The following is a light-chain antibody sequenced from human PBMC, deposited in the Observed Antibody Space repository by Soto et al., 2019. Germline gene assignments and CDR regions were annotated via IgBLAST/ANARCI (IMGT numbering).Light chain of an antibody. V-gene: IGLV2-18*02. Sequence: QSALTQPPSVSGSPGQSVTISCTGTSSDVGSYNRVSWYQQPPGTAPKLMIYEVSNRPSGVPDRFSGSKSGNTAFLTISGLQAEDEADYYCSSYTPSSTVVFGGGTKLTVL. J-gene: IGLJ2*01. CDR2: EVS. CDR1: SSDVGSYNR. CDR3: SSYTPSSTVV.